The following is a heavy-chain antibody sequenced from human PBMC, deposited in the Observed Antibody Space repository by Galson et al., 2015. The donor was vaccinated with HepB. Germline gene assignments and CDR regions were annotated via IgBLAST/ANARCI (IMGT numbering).Heavy chain of an antibody. Sequence: SLRLSCAASGFSFSSYSMNWVRQAPGKGLEWVSYIGGSGTPTFYADSVKGRFTISRDNVMNSLYLQMNSLRAEDTAVYFCARDNDWSFDYWGQGTLVTVSS. D-gene: IGHD2-21*01. V-gene: IGHV3-48*04. CDR1: GFSFSSYS. J-gene: IGHJ4*02. CDR2: IGGSGTPT. CDR3: ARDNDWSFDY.